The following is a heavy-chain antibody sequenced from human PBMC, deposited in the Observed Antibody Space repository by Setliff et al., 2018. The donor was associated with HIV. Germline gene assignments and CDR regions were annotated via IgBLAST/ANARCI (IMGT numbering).Heavy chain of an antibody. CDR2: IYYNWAT. CDR3: ARLGDYDSSGYSWFDY. J-gene: IGHJ4*02. D-gene: IGHD3-22*01. V-gene: IGHV4-39*07. Sequence: SETLSLTCTVSGGSIRTGAYYWGWIRQPPGKGLGWIGSIYYNWATYYNPSRKNRVTISVDTSKNQFSLMLSSMTAADTAVYYCARLGDYDSSGYSWFDYWGQGTLVTVSS. CDR1: GGSIRTGAYY.